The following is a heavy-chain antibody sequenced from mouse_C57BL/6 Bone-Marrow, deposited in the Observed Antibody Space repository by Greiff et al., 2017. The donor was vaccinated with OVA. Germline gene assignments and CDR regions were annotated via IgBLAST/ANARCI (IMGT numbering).Heavy chain of an antibody. J-gene: IGHJ3*01. Sequence: EVMLVESGEGLVKPGGSLKLSCAASGFTFSSYAMSWVRQTPEKRLEWVAYISSGGDYIYYADTVKGRFTISRDNARNTLYLQMSSLKSEDTAMYYCTRRDYGSSSFAYWGQGTLVTVSA. CDR2: ISSGGDYI. CDR1: GFTFSSYA. V-gene: IGHV5-9-1*02. D-gene: IGHD1-1*01. CDR3: TRRDYGSSSFAY.